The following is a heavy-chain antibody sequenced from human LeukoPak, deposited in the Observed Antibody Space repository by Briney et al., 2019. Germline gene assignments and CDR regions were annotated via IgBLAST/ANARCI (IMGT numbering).Heavy chain of an antibody. D-gene: IGHD3-16*02. CDR1: GGSITSTNY. V-gene: IGHV4-4*02. CDR3: ASNYDYVWGSYRS. J-gene: IGHJ4*02. Sequence: SETLSLTCGVSGGSITSTNYWTWVRQPPGKGLEWIGEVNLQGSTNYNPSLMGRVAISVDMSENHISLQLTSVTAADTAVYYCASNYDYVWGSYRSWGQGTLVTVSS. CDR2: VNLQGST.